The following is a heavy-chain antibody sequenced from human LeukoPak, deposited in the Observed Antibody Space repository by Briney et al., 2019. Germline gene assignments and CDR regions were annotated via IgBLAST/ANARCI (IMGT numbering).Heavy chain of an antibody. CDR2: INHSGST. V-gene: IGHV4-34*01. D-gene: IGHD2/OR15-2a*01. CDR1: GGSFSGYY. CDR3: ARLTSAKEALDY. J-gene: IGHJ4*02. Sequence: PSETLSLTCAVSGGSFSGYYWSWIRQPPGKGLEWIGEINHSGSTNYNPSLKSRVTISVDTSKNQFSLKLSSVTAADTAVYYCARLTSAKEALDYWGQGTLVTVSS.